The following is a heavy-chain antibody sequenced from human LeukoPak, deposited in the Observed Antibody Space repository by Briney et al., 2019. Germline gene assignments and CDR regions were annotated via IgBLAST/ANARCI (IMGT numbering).Heavy chain of an antibody. J-gene: IGHJ4*02. V-gene: IGHV4-31*03. D-gene: IGHD5-12*01. CDR2: IYYSGST. CDR1: GGSISSGGYY. CDR3: AREFGGYDSFFDY. Sequence: PSETLSLTCTVSGGSISSGGYYWSRTRQHPGKGLEWIGYIYYSGSTCYNPSLKSRVTISVDTSKNQFSLKLSSVTAADTAVYYCAREFGGYDSFFDYWGQGTLVTVSS.